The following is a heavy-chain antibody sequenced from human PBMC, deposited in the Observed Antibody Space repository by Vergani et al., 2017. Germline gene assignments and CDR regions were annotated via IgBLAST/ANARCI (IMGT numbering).Heavy chain of an antibody. V-gene: IGHV4-59*01. CDR2: IYYSGST. Sequence: QVQLQESGPGLVKPSETLSLTCTVSGGSISSYYWSWIRQPPGKGLEWIGYIYYSGSTNYNPSLKSRVTISVDTSKNRFSLKLSSVTAADTAVYYCARAVAVRWFDPWGQGTLVTVSS. D-gene: IGHD6-19*01. CDR3: ARAVAVRWFDP. J-gene: IGHJ5*02. CDR1: GGSISSYY.